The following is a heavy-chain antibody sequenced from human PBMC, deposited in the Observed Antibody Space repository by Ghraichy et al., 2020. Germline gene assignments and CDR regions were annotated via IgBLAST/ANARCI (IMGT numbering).Heavy chain of an antibody. V-gene: IGHV4-34*01. CDR1: GGSFSGYY. CDR3: ARTRDSSGYYFDPGYYFDY. CDR2: INHSGST. J-gene: IGHJ4*02. D-gene: IGHD3-22*01. Sequence: SQTLSLTCAVYGGSFSGYYWSWIRQPPGKGLEWIGEINHSGSTNYNPSLKSRVTISVDTSKNQFSLKLSSVTAADTAVYYCARTRDSSGYYFDPGYYFDYWGQGTLVTVSS.